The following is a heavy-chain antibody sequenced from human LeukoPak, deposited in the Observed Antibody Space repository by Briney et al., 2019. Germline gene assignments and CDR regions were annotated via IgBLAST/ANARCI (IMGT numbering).Heavy chain of an antibody. Sequence: PGGSLRLSCAASGCTFSSYAMSWVRQAPGKGLEWVSAISGSGGSTYYADSVKGRFTISRDNSKNTLYLQMDSLRAEDTAVYYCAKGAGNDFWSGYYHYYYYYMDVWGKGTTVTVSS. V-gene: IGHV3-23*01. CDR2: ISGSGGST. CDR3: AKGAGNDFWSGYYHYYYYYMDV. J-gene: IGHJ6*03. CDR1: GCTFSSYA. D-gene: IGHD3-3*01.